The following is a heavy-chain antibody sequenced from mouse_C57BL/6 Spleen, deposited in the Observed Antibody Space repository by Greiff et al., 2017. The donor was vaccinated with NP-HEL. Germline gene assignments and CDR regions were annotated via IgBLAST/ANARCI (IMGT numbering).Heavy chain of an antibody. Sequence: QVQLQQPGAELVMPGASVKLSCKASGYTFTSYWMHWVKQRPGQGLEWIGEIDPSDSYTNYNQKFKGKSTLTVDKSSSTAYMQLSSLTSEDSAVYYCARYDYAYFDYWGQGTTLTVSS. D-gene: IGHD2-4*01. V-gene: IGHV1-69*01. CDR3: ARYDYAYFDY. CDR1: GYTFTSYW. CDR2: IDPSDSYT. J-gene: IGHJ2*01.